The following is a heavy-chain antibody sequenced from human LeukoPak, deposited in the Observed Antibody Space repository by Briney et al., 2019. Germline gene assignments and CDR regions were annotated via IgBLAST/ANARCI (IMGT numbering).Heavy chain of an antibody. CDR2: IYHSGST. D-gene: IGHD3-10*01. CDR3: ARGEGWFGNYFDY. V-gene: IGHV4-38-2*02. Sequence: SETLSLTCTVSGYSISSGYYWGWIRQPPGKGLEWIGSIYHSGSTYYNPSLKSRVTISVDTSKNQFSLKLSSVTAADTAVYYCARGEGWFGNYFDYWGQGTLVTVSS. J-gene: IGHJ4*02. CDR1: GYSISSGYY.